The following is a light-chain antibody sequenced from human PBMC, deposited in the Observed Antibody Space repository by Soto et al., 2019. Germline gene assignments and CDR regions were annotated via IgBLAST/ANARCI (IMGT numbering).Light chain of an antibody. V-gene: IGLV2-14*01. J-gene: IGLJ1*01. CDR3: SSYTSSSTPFYV. CDR2: DVS. CDR1: SSEVCGYNY. Sequence: QSVLNQPASVSGSPGQSITISCTGNSSEVCGYNYVSWYQQHPGKAPKLMIYDVSNRPSGVSNRFSGSKSGNTASLTISGLQAEDEADYYCSSYTSSSTPFYVFGTGTKVNVL.